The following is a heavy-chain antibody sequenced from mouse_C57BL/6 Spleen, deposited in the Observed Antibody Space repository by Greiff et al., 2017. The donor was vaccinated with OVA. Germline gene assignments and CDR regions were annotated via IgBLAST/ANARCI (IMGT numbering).Heavy chain of an antibody. V-gene: IGHV10-3*01. D-gene: IGHD2-10*02. J-gene: IGHJ4*01. CDR2: IRSKSSNYAT. Sequence: EVQWVESGGGLVQPKGSLKLSCAASGFTFNTYAMHWVRQAPGKGLEWVARIRSKSSNYATYYADSVKDRFTISRDDSQSMLYLQMNNLKTEDTAMYYCVRDQGYGKDYYAMDYWGQGTSVTVSS. CDR3: VRDQGYGKDYYAMDY. CDR1: GFTFNTYA.